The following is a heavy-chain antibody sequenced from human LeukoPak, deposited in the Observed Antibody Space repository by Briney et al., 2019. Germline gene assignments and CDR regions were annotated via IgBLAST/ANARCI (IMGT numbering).Heavy chain of an antibody. J-gene: IGHJ4*02. Sequence: SETLSLTCIVSGGSISSYYWSWIRQPPGKGLEWIGYIYYSGSTNYNPSLKSRVTISVDTSKNQFSLNLTSVTAADTAVYYCARDVLWFGSHEEDYFNYWGQGALVTVSS. V-gene: IGHV4-59*12. D-gene: IGHD3-10*01. CDR3: ARDVLWFGSHEEDYFNY. CDR2: IYYSGST. CDR1: GGSISSYY.